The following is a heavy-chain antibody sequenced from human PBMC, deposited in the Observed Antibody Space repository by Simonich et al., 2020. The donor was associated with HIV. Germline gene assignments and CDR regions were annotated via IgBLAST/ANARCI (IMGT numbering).Heavy chain of an antibody. D-gene: IGHD2-2*01. CDR1: GFTFSSYS. V-gene: IGHV3-21*01. J-gene: IGHJ4*02. CDR3: ARDGRKGSSTSCSDY. Sequence: EVQLVASGGGLVKPGGSLRLSCAASGFTFSSYSMNWVRQAPGKGLEWVSSISSSSSYIYYADSGKGRFTISRDKAKNSLYLQRNSLRAEDTAVYYCARDGRKGSSTSCSDYWGQGTLVTVTS. CDR2: ISSSSSYI.